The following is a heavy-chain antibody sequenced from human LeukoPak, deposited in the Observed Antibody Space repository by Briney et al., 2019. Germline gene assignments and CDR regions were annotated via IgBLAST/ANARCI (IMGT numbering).Heavy chain of an antibody. D-gene: IGHD2-15*01. CDR1: GGSFSGYY. CDR2: INHSGST. Sequence: PSETLSLTCAVYGGSFSGYYWSWIRQPPGKGLEWIGEINHSGSTNYNPSLKSRVTISVDTSKNQFSLKLSSVTAADTAVYYCARGTTYRYCSGGSCSDFDYWGQGTLVTVSP. V-gene: IGHV4-34*01. CDR3: ARGTTYRYCSGGSCSDFDY. J-gene: IGHJ4*02.